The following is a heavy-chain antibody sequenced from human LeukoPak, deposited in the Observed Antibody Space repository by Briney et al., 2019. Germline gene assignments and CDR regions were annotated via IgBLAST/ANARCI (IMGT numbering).Heavy chain of an antibody. CDR2: IIPILGIA. CDR1: GGTLSSYA. CDR3: AREEVAHYYYGMDV. Sequence: SVKVSCKASGGTLSSYAISWVRQAPGQGLEWMGRIIPILGIANYAQKFQGRVTITADKSTSTAYMELSSLRSEDTAVYYCAREEVAHYYYGMDVWGQGTTVTVSS. V-gene: IGHV1-69*04. D-gene: IGHD2-21*01. J-gene: IGHJ6*02.